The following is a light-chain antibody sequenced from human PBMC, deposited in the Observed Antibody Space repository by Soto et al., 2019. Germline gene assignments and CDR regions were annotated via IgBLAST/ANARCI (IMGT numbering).Light chain of an antibody. CDR3: QQYGTSYA. J-gene: IGKJ2*01. V-gene: IGKV3-20*01. CDR2: GAS. Sequence: EIVLTQSPGTLSLSPGERATLSCRASQSVSSRYISWYQQKPGQAPRLLINGASSRATGIPDRFSGSGSGTDFTLTISRLEPEDFAVYYCQQYGTSYAFGQGTKVEIK. CDR1: QSVSSRY.